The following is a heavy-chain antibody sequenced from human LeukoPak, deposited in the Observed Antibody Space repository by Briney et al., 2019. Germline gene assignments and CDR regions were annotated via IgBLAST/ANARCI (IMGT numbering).Heavy chain of an antibody. D-gene: IGHD4-23*01. V-gene: IGHV3-43*01. J-gene: IGHJ3*02. CDR1: GFTFDDYT. CDR2: ISWDGGST. Sequence: GGSLRLSCAASGFTFDDYTMHWVRQAPGKGLEWVSLISWDGGSTYYADSVKGRFTISRDNSKNSLYLQMNSLRTEDTALYYCAKDFDYGGERVDAFDIWGQGTMLTVSS. CDR3: AKDFDYGGERVDAFDI.